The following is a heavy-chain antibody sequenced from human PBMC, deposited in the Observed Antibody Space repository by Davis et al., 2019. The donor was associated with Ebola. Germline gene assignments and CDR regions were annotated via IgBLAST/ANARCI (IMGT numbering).Heavy chain of an antibody. CDR2: IIPIFGTA. Sequence: SVKVSCKASGGTFSSYATSWVRQAPGQGLEWMGGIIPIFGTANYAQKFQGRVTITADESTSTAYMELSSLRSEDTAVYYCARPLRGVAAADHYYYYYMDVWGKGTTVTVSS. D-gene: IGHD6-13*01. CDR1: GGTFSSYA. V-gene: IGHV1-69*13. CDR3: ARPLRGVAAADHYYYYYMDV. J-gene: IGHJ6*03.